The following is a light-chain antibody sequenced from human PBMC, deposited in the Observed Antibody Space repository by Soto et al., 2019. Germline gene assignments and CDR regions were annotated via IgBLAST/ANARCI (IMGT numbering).Light chain of an antibody. CDR3: QQSYGTPIT. CDR1: QSISRY. Sequence: DIQITQSPSSLSASVGDRVNITCRASQSISRYLNWYQQKPGKAPNLLIYVASSLQSEVPSRFSGSGSGTDFTLTITSLQPEDFATYYCQQSYGTPITCGQGKRREIK. CDR2: VAS. J-gene: IGKJ5*01. V-gene: IGKV1-39*01.